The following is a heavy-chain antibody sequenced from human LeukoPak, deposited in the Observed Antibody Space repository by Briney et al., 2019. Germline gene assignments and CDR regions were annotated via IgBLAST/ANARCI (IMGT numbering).Heavy chain of an antibody. J-gene: IGHJ4*02. CDR1: GFTFTSYA. V-gene: IGHV3-23*01. D-gene: IGHD3-10*01. CDR2: ISGSGGST. Sequence: GGSLRLSCAASGFTFTSYAMSWVRPAPGKGRGWVSAISGSGGSTYYADSVKGRFTISRDNSKNMLYLQMNSLRAEDTAVYYCAKDQYYGSGSSDYWGQGTLVTVSS. CDR3: AKDQYYGSGSSDY.